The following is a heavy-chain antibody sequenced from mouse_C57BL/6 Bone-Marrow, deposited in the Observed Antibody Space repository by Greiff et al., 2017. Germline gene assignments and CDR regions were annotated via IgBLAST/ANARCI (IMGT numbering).Heavy chain of an antibody. CDR1: GYTFTSYW. Sequence: VQLQQPGTELVKPGASVKLSCKASGYTFTSYWMHWVKKRPGQGLEWIGNINPSNGGTNYNEKFKSKATLTVHKSASTAYLQLSILTSMYSAVYSCASLGPDSNFFFDYGGQGTTLTVSS. V-gene: IGHV1-53*01. D-gene: IGHD2-5*01. CDR3: ASLGPDSNFFFDY. J-gene: IGHJ2*01. CDR2: INPSNGGT.